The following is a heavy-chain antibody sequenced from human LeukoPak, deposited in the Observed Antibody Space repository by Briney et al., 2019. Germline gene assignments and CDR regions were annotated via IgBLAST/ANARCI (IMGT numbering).Heavy chain of an antibody. D-gene: IGHD6-13*01. V-gene: IGHV1-69*04. CDR1: GGTFSNYA. Sequence: ASVKVSCKASGGTFSNYAISWVRQAPGQGLEWMGRIIPILGIANYAQKFQGRVTITADKSTSTAYMELSSLRSEDTAVYYCASAKGYSSSWYDYWGQGTLVTVSS. J-gene: IGHJ4*02. CDR3: ASAKGYSSSWYDY. CDR2: IIPILGIA.